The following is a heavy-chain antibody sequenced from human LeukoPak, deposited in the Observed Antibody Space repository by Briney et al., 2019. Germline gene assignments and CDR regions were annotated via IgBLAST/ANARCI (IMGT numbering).Heavy chain of an antibody. CDR1: GYTFTSYG. CDR2: INPNTGNP. V-gene: IGHV7-4-1*02. CDR3: ARVSSGKWGNFDY. J-gene: IGHJ4*02. Sequence: GASVKVSCKASGYTFTSYGISWVRQAPGQGLEWMGWINPNTGNPTYAQGFTGRFVFSLDTSVSTTYLQISSLKAEDTAVYYCARVSSGKWGNFDYWGQGTLVTVSS. D-gene: IGHD2-8*01.